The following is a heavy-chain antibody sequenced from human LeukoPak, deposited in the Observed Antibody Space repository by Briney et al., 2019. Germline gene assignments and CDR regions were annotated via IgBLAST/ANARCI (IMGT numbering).Heavy chain of an antibody. CDR3: ARDGLGL. J-gene: IGHJ4*02. V-gene: IGHV3-30-3*01. CDR1: GFTFSSYA. CDR2: ISYDGSNK. D-gene: IGHD3-10*01. Sequence: GGSLRLSCAASGFTFSSYAMHWVRQAPGKGLEWVAVISYDGSNKYYADSVKGRFTISRDNSKNTLYLQMNSLRAEDTAVYYCARDGLGLWGQGTLVTVSS.